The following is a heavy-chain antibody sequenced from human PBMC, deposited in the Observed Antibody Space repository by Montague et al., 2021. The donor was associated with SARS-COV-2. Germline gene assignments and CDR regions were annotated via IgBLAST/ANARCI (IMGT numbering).Heavy chain of an antibody. CDR2: ISSSSSYI. CDR3: ARDCYGSGACYYYYMDV. V-gene: IGHV3-21*01. J-gene: IGHJ6*03. Sequence: SLRLSCAASGFTFSSYSMNWVRQAPGKGLEWVSSISSSSSYIYYADSVKGRFTISRDNAKNSLYLQMNSLRAEDAAVYYCARDCYGSGACYYYYMDVWGKGTTVIVSS. CDR1: GFTFSSYS. D-gene: IGHD3-10*01.